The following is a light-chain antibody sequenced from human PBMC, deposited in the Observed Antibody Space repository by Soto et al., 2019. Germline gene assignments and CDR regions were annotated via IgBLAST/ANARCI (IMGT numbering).Light chain of an antibody. CDR2: GAS. J-gene: IGKJ1*01. CDR1: QSVSSNY. Sequence: EIGLTQSPGTLSLSPRERATLSCRASQSVSSNYVAWYQHKVGQAPRLLIYGASNRAPGIPDRFSGSGSGTDFTLTISRLEPEDFALYYCQQYAASPRTFGQGTQVQV. CDR3: QQYAASPRT. V-gene: IGKV3-20*01.